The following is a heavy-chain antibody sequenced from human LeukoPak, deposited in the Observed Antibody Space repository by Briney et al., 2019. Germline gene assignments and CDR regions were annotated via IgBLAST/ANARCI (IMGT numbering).Heavy chain of an antibody. V-gene: IGHV3-64D*09. CDR3: EKDVGGSYAFDY. D-gene: IGHD1-26*01. Sequence: PGGSLRLSCSASGFTFSRYAMHWVRQAPGKGLEYVSGINDNGGRTHYGDSVKGRFSISRDNSKNTLHLQMSTLRAEDTALYYCEKDVGGSYAFDYWGQGILVTVAS. CDR2: INDNGGRT. J-gene: IGHJ4*02. CDR1: GFTFSRYA.